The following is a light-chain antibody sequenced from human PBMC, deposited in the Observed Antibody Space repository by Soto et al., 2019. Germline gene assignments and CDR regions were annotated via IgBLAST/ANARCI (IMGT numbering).Light chain of an antibody. CDR3: QQLNSSPFT. V-gene: IGKV1-9*01. CDR1: QDVSRF. J-gene: IGKJ3*01. Sequence: IQLTQSPSSLSASVGDRVTITCRASQDVSRFLAWYQQREGESPKLLIYRTSTLQSGVPSRFSGIGSGTEFTLTISSLQPEDFATYYWQQLNSSPFTFGPGTKVDI. CDR2: RTS.